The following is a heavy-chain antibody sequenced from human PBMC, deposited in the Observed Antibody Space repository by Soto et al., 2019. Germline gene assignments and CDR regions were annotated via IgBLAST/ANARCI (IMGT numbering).Heavy chain of an antibody. Sequence: GASVKVSCKASGGTFSSYAISWVRQAPEQGLEWMGGIIPIYGTANYAQKLQGRVTVTADESTSTAYMALSSLRSEDTAVYYCARDRLLYDSSGEFDYWGQGALVTVSS. D-gene: IGHD3-22*01. CDR3: ARDRLLYDSSGEFDY. CDR2: IIPIYGTA. CDR1: GGTFSSYA. V-gene: IGHV1-69*13. J-gene: IGHJ4*02.